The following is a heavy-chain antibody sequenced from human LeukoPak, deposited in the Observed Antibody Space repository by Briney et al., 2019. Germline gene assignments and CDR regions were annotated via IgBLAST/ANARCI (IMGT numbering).Heavy chain of an antibody. CDR3: AREPPPSIYCSGGSCYSDYYGMDV. CDR1: GFTFSRYW. Sequence: GGSLRLSCAASGFTFSRYWMSWVRQAPGKGREWVANIKQDGSEKYYVDSVKGRFTISRDNAKNSLYLQMNSLRAEDTAVYYCAREPPPSIYCSGGSCYSDYYGMDVWGQGTTVTVSS. V-gene: IGHV3-7*01. J-gene: IGHJ6*02. CDR2: IKQDGSEK. D-gene: IGHD2-15*01.